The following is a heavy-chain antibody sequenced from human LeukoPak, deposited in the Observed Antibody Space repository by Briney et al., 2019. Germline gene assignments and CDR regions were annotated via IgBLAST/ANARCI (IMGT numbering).Heavy chain of an antibody. J-gene: IGHJ4*02. V-gene: IGHV3-74*01. CDR3: ARVRVGAYDFEY. D-gene: IGHD3-10*01. CDR1: GFTLSSYW. Sequence: GGSLRLSCAASGFTLSSYWMHWVRQVPGKGLVWVSRINPDGSTTTYADSVKGRFTISRDNAKNTLYLQMNSLRAEDSAVYYCARVRVGAYDFEYWGQGTLVTVSS. CDR2: INPDGSTT.